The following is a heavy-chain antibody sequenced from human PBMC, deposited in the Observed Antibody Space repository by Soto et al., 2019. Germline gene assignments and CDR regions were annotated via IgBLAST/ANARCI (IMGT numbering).Heavy chain of an antibody. J-gene: IGHJ5*02. Sequence: ASVKVSCKASGYTFTSSGISWVRQAPGQGLEWMGWISAYNGNTNYAQKLQGRVTMTTDTSTSTAYMELRSLRSDDTAVYYCARVRVVVIPNWFDPWGQGTLVTVSS. D-gene: IGHD3-22*01. CDR2: ISAYNGNT. CDR1: GYTFTSSG. V-gene: IGHV1-18*01. CDR3: ARVRVVVIPNWFDP.